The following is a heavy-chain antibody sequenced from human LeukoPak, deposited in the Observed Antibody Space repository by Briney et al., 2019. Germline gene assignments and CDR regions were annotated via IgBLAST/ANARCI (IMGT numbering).Heavy chain of an antibody. D-gene: IGHD7-27*01. Sequence: SVKVSCMASGGTFSSYAISWVRQAPGQGLEWMGGIIPIFGTANYAQKFQGRVTITTDESTSTAYMELSSLRSEDTAVYYCARGTNQLGSLDYWGQGTLVTVSS. J-gene: IGHJ4*02. CDR2: IIPIFGTA. CDR3: ARGTNQLGSLDY. CDR1: GGTFSSYA. V-gene: IGHV1-69*05.